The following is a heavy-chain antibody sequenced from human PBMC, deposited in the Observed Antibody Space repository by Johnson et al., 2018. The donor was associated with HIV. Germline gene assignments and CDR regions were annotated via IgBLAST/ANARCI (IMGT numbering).Heavy chain of an antibody. CDR3: ARDESYRKYALTAFDI. CDR1: GFTFSSFW. V-gene: IGHV3-7*05. J-gene: IGHJ3*02. D-gene: IGHD1-14*01. CDR2: IKQDGSAK. Sequence: VQLVESGGGLVQPGGSLRLSCAASGFTFSSFWMTWVRQAPGKGLEWVANIKQDGSAKHYVDSVKGRFTISRDNAKNSLYLQMSSLRAEDTAVYYCARDESYRKYALTAFDIWGQGTMVTVSS.